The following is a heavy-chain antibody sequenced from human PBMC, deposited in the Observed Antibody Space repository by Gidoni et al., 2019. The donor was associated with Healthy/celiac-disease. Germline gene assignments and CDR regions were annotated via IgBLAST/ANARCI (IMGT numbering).Heavy chain of an antibody. Sequence: QVQLVESGGGVVQPGRSLRRSCAASGFTFSSYAMHWVRQAPGKGLEWVAFISYDGSNKYYADSVKGRFTISRDNSKNTLYLQMNSLRAEDTAVYYCARVGQLVLFDYWGQGTLVTVSS. J-gene: IGHJ4*02. D-gene: IGHD6-6*01. CDR3: ARVGQLVLFDY. V-gene: IGHV3-30-3*01. CDR1: GFTFSSYA. CDR2: ISYDGSNK.